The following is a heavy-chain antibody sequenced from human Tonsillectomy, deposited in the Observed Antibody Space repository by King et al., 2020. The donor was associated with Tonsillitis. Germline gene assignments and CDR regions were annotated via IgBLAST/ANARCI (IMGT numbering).Heavy chain of an antibody. D-gene: IGHD3-22*01. Sequence: LQLQESGPGLVKPSETLSLTCTVSGGSISSSSFYWGWIRQPPGKGLEWIGSIYYSGSTHYNPSLKSRVTISVDTSKNQFSLKLSSVTAADTAVYYCAVVLDYFGYWGQGTLVTVSS. CDR1: GGSISSSSFY. CDR3: AVVLDYFGY. J-gene: IGHJ4*02. CDR2: IYYSGST. V-gene: IGHV4-39*01.